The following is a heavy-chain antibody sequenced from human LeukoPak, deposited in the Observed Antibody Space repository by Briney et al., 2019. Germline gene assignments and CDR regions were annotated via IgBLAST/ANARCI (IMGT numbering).Heavy chain of an antibody. V-gene: IGHV1-18*01. CDR3: ARESKLDYYDSSGYYYDY. CDR2: ISAYNGNT. Sequence: ASVKVSCKASGYTFTSYGISWVRQAPGQGLEWMGWISAYNGNTNYAQKLQGRVTMTTDTSTSTAYMELRSLRSDDTAVYYCARESKLDYYDSSGYYYDYWGQGTPVTVSS. CDR1: GYTFTSYG. D-gene: IGHD3-22*01. J-gene: IGHJ4*02.